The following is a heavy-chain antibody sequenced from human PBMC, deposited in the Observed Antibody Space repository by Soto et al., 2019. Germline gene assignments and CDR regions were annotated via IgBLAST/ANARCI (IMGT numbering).Heavy chain of an antibody. CDR1: GFSLSTSGVG. V-gene: IGHV2-5*02. D-gene: IGHD3-16*01. J-gene: IGHJ4*02. CDR2: IYWDDDK. CDR3: AHRPAYEAQYYFDY. Sequence: QITLKESGPTLVKPTQTLTLTCTFSGFSLSTSGVGVGWIRQPPGKALEWLALIYWDDDKGYSTSLKSRLTITKDTSKNLVGFTMTNMDPVDPATYYCAHRPAYEAQYYFDYWGQGTLVTVSS.